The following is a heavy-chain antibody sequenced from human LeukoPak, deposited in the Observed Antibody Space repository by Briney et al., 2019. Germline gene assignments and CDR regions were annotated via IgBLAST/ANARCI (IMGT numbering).Heavy chain of an antibody. V-gene: IGHV4-34*01. CDR1: GGSFSGYY. Sequence: SETLSLTCAVYGGSFSGYYWSWIRQPPGKGLECIGEINHSGSTNYNPSLKSRVTISVDTPKNQSSLKLSSVAAAATAVYSCARGRLVVITTWGRGTLVTVSS. D-gene: IGHD3-22*01. CDR2: INHSGST. J-gene: IGHJ5*02. CDR3: ARGRLVVITT.